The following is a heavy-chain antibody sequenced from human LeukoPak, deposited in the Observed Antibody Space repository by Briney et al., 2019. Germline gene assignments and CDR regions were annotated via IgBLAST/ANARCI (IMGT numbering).Heavy chain of an antibody. CDR1: GFTFSSYG. Sequence: SGGSLRLSCAASGFTFSSYGMHWVRQAPGKGLEWVAFIRYDGSNKYYADSVKGRFTISRDNARSSLSLQMNSLRAEDTAIYYCARDFNSDYNGNYYGAFDIWGQGTMVTVSS. J-gene: IGHJ3*02. CDR2: IRYDGSNK. V-gene: IGHV3-30*02. CDR3: ARDFNSDYNGNYYGAFDI. D-gene: IGHD1-26*01.